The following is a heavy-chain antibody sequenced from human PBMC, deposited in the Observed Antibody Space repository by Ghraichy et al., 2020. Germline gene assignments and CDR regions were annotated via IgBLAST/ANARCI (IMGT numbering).Heavy chain of an antibody. Sequence: ASVKVSCKTSGFTFTSFYIHWVRQAPGQGLEWMGRINPGNGEAHYAQRFQGRLTMTRDTSITTAYMELTDLTSVDTAIYYCAKMGNIWGMDNWFDPWGQGTLVTVSS. CDR2: INPGNGEA. J-gene: IGHJ5*02. V-gene: IGHV1-2*06. CDR1: GFTFTSFY. CDR3: AKMGNIWGMDNWFDP. D-gene: IGHD2-8*01.